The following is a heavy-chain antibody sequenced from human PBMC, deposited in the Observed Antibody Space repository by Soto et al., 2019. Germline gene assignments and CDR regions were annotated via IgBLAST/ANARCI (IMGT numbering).Heavy chain of an antibody. CDR3: AGGRIVVAGSSAYYSMDV. J-gene: IGHJ6*02. D-gene: IGHD6-19*01. V-gene: IGHV1-69*01. Sequence: QVHLLLQSGAEVKKPGSSVKVACKASGGNPSNSAISWVRQAPGQGLEWMGGIIPVFGIISHAQNFQGRVTITADESMGTAYMELSSLRSEETAVYFFAGGRIVVAGSSAYYSMDVWGHGTTVTVS. CDR2: IIPVFGII. CDR1: GGNPSNSA.